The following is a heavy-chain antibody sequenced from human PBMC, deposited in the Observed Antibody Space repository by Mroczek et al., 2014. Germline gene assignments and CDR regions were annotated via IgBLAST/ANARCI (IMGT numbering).Heavy chain of an antibody. V-gene: IGHV3-13*01. CDR1: GFTFSSYD. CDR2: IGTAGDT. CDR3: ARRGANDEYYFDY. J-gene: IGHJ4*02. D-gene: IGHD1-1*01. Sequence: VQLVQSGGGLVQPGGSLRLSCAASGFTFSSYDMHWVRQATGKGLEWVSAIGTAGDTYYPGSVKGRFTISREMTKNSLYLQMNSLRAGDTAVYYCARRGANDEYYFDYVGPGNPGHRLL.